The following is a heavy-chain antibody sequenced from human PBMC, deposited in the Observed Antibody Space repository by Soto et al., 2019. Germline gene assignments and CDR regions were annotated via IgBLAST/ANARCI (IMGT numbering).Heavy chain of an antibody. CDR3: VRGGQQGLTYGGKDAFDI. V-gene: IGHV3-53*01. CDR2: IYTNGST. D-gene: IGHD6-25*01. CDR1: GLTVSRNY. J-gene: IGHJ3*02. Sequence: EVQLVESGGGLIQPGGSLRISCAASGLTVSRNYMSWVRQAPGKGLQWVSIIYTNGSTFDADSVKGRFTISRDKSKNTLYLQRNRLRVEGTAVYVCVRGGQQGLTYGGKDAFDIWGQGTLVSVSS.